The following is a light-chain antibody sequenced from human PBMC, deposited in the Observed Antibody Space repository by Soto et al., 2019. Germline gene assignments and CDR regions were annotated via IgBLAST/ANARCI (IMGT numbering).Light chain of an antibody. J-gene: IGKJ2*01. Sequence: DIPMTQFPSSLSASVGDRVTITCRASQGIDNYLAWYQHKPGKVPKLVIHAASTLQSGVPSRFSGGGYGTDFTLTISSLQSEDVATYYCQKYNSAPYTFGQGTKLEIK. CDR1: QGIDNY. CDR2: AAS. V-gene: IGKV1-27*01. CDR3: QKYNSAPYT.